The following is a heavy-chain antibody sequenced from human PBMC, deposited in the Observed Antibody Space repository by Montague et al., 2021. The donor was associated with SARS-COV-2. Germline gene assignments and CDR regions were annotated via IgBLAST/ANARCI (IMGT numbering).Heavy chain of an antibody. CDR3: ARQRGSWLLTYYYYFGMDV. Sequence: SETLSLTCTVSGGSISSSSYYWGWIRQAPGKGLEWIGSIYYSGSTYYNPSLKSRVTISVDTSKNQFSLKLSSVTAADTAVYYCARQRGSWLLTYYYYFGMDVWGQGTTVTVSS. J-gene: IGHJ6*02. V-gene: IGHV4-39*07. D-gene: IGHD5-12*01. CDR2: IYYSGST. CDR1: GGSISSSSYY.